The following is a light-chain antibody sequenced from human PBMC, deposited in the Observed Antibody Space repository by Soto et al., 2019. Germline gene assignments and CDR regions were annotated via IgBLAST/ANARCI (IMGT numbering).Light chain of an antibody. V-gene: IGLV1-51*01. CDR3: GTWDTSLTTEWV. CDR2: DNN. CDR1: SSNIGNNY. Sequence: QSVLTQPPSVSAAPGQKVTISCSGSSSNIGNNYVSWYQQLPGTAPKLLIYDNNKRPSGIPDRFSGSKSGTSATLAITGLQTGDEADYYCGTWDTSLTTEWVFGGGTKVTVL. J-gene: IGLJ3*02.